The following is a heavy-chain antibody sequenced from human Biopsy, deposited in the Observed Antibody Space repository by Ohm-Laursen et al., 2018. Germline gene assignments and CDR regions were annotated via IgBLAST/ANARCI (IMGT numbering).Heavy chain of an antibody. J-gene: IGHJ6*02. Sequence: TLSLTCAVYGGSFNGHFWSWIRQPPGKGLEWIGDITQSGSTNYSPSLKSRVTISVDMAKKQFSLTLRSVTAADTAVYYCARVPLPGIGAAYQGRFLYGMDVWGQGTTVSVSS. V-gene: IGHV4-34*01. CDR2: ITQSGST. CDR3: ARVPLPGIGAAYQGRFLYGMDV. D-gene: IGHD6-13*01. CDR1: GGSFNGHF.